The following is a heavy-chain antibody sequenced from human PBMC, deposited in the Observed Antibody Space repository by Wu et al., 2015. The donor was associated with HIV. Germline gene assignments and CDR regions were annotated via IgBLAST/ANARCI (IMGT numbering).Heavy chain of an antibody. D-gene: IGHD3-10*01. CDR2: MNSNNGKT. CDR3: ATSYYGSGRYPTFYYYYAMDV. Sequence: QVQLVQSGAEVKKPGASVKVSCQASGYTITTYDFNWVRQAPGQGLEWMGWMNSNNGKTGYGQKFQGRVAMTRNISTRTAYMELSGLKSEDTAVYYCATSYYGSGRYPTFYYYYAMDVWGQGTTV. V-gene: IGHV1-8*01. CDR1: GYTITTYD. J-gene: IGHJ6*02.